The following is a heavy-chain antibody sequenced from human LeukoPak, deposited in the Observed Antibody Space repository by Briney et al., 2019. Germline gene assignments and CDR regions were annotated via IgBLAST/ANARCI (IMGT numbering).Heavy chain of an antibody. V-gene: IGHV3-30*04. CDR3: ARGPYRAPGYCSGGSCTLPNWFDP. Sequence: PGGSLRLSCAASGFTFSSYAMHWVRQAPGKGLEWVAVISCDGSNKYYADSVKGRFTISRDNAKNTLYLQMNSLRAEDTAVYYCARGPYRAPGYCSGGSCTLPNWFDPWGQGTLVTVSS. CDR2: ISCDGSNK. J-gene: IGHJ5*02. CDR1: GFTFSSYA. D-gene: IGHD2-15*01.